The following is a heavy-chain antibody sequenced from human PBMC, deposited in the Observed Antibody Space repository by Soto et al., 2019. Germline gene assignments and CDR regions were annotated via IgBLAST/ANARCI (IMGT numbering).Heavy chain of an antibody. D-gene: IGHD3-10*01. CDR3: ARANYYGSPGDFDY. CDR1: GFTFSSYS. CDR2: ISSSSSTI. Sequence: EVQLVESGGGLVQPGGSLRLSCAASGFTFSSYSMNWVRQAPGKGLEWVSYISSSSSTIYYAHSVKGRITISRDNAKNLLYLQMNSLRAEDTAVYYCARANYYGSPGDFDYWGQGTLVTVSS. J-gene: IGHJ4*02. V-gene: IGHV3-48*01.